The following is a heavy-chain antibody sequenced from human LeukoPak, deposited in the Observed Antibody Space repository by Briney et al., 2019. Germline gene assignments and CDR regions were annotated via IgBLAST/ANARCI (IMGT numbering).Heavy chain of an antibody. CDR2: MRYDGSNK. CDR3: ARAPPRASIFYY. Sequence: PGGSLRLSCAASGFTFSSYGMHWVRQAPGKGLEWVAVMRYDGSNKYDGDSVKGRFTISRDNSKNTLYLQMNSLRAEDTAVYYFARAPPRASIFYYWGQGTLVTVSS. J-gene: IGHJ4*02. V-gene: IGHV3-33*01. CDR1: GFTFSSYG.